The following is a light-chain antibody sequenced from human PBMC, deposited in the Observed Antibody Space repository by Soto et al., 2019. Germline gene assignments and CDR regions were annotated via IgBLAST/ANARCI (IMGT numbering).Light chain of an antibody. CDR2: DAS. V-gene: IGKV1-5*01. J-gene: IGKJ1*01. CDR3: QQYGGFSRT. Sequence: DIQVTQSPSTLCASVGGRVTITCRASQSISSSLAWYHQKPGTAPKLLIYDASSLERGVPSRFSGSGSGTEFTLTISSLQPDDFATYYCQQYGGFSRTFGQGTKVDIK. CDR1: QSISSS.